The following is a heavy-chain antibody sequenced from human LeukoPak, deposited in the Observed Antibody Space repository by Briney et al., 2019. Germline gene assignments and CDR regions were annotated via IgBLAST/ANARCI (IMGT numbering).Heavy chain of an antibody. Sequence: PSETLSLTCTVSGGPLSSYYWSWIRQPPGKGPEWIGDVFYSGNTNYNPSLKSRVTMSVDASKNQFSLKLKSVTAADTAVYYCARELYGSGSYSAFDMWGQGTVVTVSS. CDR3: ARELYGSGSYSAFDM. CDR1: GGPLSSYY. J-gene: IGHJ3*02. D-gene: IGHD3-10*01. V-gene: IGHV4-59*01. CDR2: VFYSGNT.